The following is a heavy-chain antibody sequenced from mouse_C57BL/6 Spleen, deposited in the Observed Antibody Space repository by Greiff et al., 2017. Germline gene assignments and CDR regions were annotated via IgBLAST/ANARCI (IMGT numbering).Heavy chain of an antibody. CDR1: GFTFSSYA. V-gene: IGHV5-4*01. CDR3: ARGNYDRYCDV. J-gene: IGHJ1*03. CDR2: ISDGGSYT. Sequence: EVQVVESGGGLVKPGGSLKLSCAASGFTFSSYAMSWVRQTPEKRLEWVATISDGGSYTYYPDNVKGRFTISRDNAKNNLYLQLSHLKSEDTAMYYCARGNYDRYCDVWGTGTTVTVSS. D-gene: IGHD2-4*01.